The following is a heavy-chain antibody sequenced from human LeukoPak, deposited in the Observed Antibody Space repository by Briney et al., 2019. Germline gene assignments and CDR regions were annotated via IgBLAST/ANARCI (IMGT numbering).Heavy chain of an antibody. CDR3: ARDGPYDFWSGYYSYFDY. D-gene: IGHD3-3*01. V-gene: IGHV1-69*13. J-gene: IGHJ4*02. CDR2: IIPIFGTA. CDR1: GGTFSSYA. Sequence: SVKVSXKASGGTFSSYAISWVRQAPGQGLEWMGGIIPIFGTANYAQKFQGRVTITADESTSTAYMELSSLRSEDTAVYYCARDGPYDFWSGYYSYFDYWGQGTLVTVSS.